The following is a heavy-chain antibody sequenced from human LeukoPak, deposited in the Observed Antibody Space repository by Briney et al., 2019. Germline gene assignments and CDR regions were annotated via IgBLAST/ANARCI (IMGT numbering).Heavy chain of an antibody. CDR3: AREPPLWRGSGYLYPQEFDY. D-gene: IGHD3-22*01. CDR2: IRQDGSEK. J-gene: IGHJ4*02. CDR1: GFTFSSYW. V-gene: IGHV3-7*03. Sequence: GGSLRLSCAASGFTFSSYWMSWVRQAPGKGLQWVANIRQDGSEKYYVDSVKGRFTISRDNSKNTLYLQMNSLRAEDTAVYYCAREPPLWRGSGYLYPQEFDYWGQGTLVTVSS.